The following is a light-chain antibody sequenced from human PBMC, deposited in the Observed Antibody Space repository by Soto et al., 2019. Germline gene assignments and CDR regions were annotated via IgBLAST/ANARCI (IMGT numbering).Light chain of an antibody. V-gene: IGLV2-14*03. CDR2: DVS. J-gene: IGLJ1*01. CDR3: SSSTTSTTRV. CDR1: SSDVGAYNS. Sequence: QSALTQPASVSGSPGQSITLSCTGTSSDVGAYNSVPWYQQHPGKAPKLIIYDVSTRPSGVSNRFSGSKSGNTASLTISGLQAEDEADYYCSSSTTSTTRVFGTGTKVTVL.